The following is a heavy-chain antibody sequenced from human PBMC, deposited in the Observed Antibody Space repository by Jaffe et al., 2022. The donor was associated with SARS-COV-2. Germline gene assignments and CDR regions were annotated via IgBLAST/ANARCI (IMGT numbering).Heavy chain of an antibody. J-gene: IGHJ4*02. CDR3: ARELNYDTSGYWIDY. V-gene: IGHV4-59*03. CDR2: VYNSGST. Sequence: QVQLQESGPGLVQPSETLSLTCTVSGGSISHYYWSWIRQSPGKGLEWIGFVYNSGSTSYNPSLKSRVTISVDTSKNQFSLKLTSVTAADTAVYYCARELNYDTSGYWIDYWGQGILVTVSS. D-gene: IGHD3-22*01. CDR1: GGSISHYY.